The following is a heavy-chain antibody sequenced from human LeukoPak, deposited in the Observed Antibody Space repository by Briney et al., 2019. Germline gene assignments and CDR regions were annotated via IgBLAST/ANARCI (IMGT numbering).Heavy chain of an antibody. Sequence: PSQTLSLTCAVSGGSISSGGYSWSWLRQPPGQGLEWIGYIYHSGSTCYNPSLKRRVTISVNSTNNQFSLKLSSVTVADTAVYYCARVSHQLLYDYWGQGTLVTVSS. CDR2: IYHSGST. CDR1: GGSISSGGYS. J-gene: IGHJ4*02. V-gene: IGHV4-30-2*01. D-gene: IGHD2-2*01. CDR3: ARVSHQLLYDY.